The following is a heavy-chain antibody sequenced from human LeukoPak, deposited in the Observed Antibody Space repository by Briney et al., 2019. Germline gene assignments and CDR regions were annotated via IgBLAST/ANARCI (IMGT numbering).Heavy chain of an antibody. CDR1: GGSINYYY. V-gene: IGHV4-59*01. D-gene: IGHD1-26*01. Sequence: SETLSLTCTVSGGSINYYYWTWIRQPPGKGLEWIGYIYYSGSSGSTNYNPSLKSRVTMSVDTSKNQLSLKPSSVTAADSAVYYCARSGAGSPSYGMDVWGQGITVTVSS. CDR3: ARSGAGSPSYGMDV. J-gene: IGHJ6*02. CDR2: IYYSGSSGST.